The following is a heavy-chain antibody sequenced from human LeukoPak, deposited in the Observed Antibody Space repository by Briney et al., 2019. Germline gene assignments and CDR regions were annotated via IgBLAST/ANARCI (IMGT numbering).Heavy chain of an antibody. CDR1: GYTFTSYV. J-gene: IGHJ4*02. V-gene: IGHV1-18*04. CDR3: ARDDYGDADY. D-gene: IGHD4-17*01. CDR2: ISAYNGNT. Sequence: GASVTVSCKASGYTFTSYVISGVRQAPGQGVEWMGWISAYNGNTNYAQKLQGRVTMTTDTSTSTAYMELRSLRSDDTAVYYCARDDYGDADYWGQGTLVTVSS.